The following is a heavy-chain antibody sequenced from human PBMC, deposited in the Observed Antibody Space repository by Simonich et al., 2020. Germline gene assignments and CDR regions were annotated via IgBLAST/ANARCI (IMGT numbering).Heavy chain of an antibody. D-gene: IGHD1-26*01. CDR1: GYTFTSYD. CDR3: ARTYSGSYYYFDY. J-gene: IGHJ4*02. V-gene: IGHV1-8*03. CDR2: RNPNSGNT. Sequence: QVQLVQSGAEVKKPGASVKVSCKASGYTFTSYDINWVRQAPGQGFEGMGWRNPNSGNTGYAHKFQGRVTITRNTSISTAYMELSSLRSEDTAVYYCARTYSGSYYYFDYWGQGTLVTVSS.